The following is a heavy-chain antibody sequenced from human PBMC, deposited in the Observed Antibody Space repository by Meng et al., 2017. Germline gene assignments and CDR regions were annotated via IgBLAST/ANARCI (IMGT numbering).Heavy chain of an antibody. CDR3: ACPAKLGYCSGGSCYSFEN. D-gene: IGHD2-15*01. J-gene: IGHJ4*02. CDR1: CGSFSGYY. Sequence: QVQLQQWGAGLLKPSETLYLTCASYCGSFSGYYWRWIRQPPGKGLEWIGEINHSGSTNYNPSLKSRVTISVDTSKNQFSLKLSSVTAADTAVYYCACPAKLGYCSGGSCYSFENWGQGTLVTVSS. CDR2: INHSGST. V-gene: IGHV4-34*01.